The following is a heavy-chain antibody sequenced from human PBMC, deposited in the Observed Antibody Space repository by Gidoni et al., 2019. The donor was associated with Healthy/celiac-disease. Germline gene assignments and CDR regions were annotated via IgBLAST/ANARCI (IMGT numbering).Heavy chain of an antibody. CDR1: GDSVSSNSAA. J-gene: IGHJ6*02. Sequence: QVQLQQSGPGLVKPSQTLSPPCAISGDSVSSNSAAWNWIRQSPSRGLEWLGRTYYRSKWYNDYAVSVKSRITINPDTSKNQFSLQLNSVTPEDTAVYYCAREGGSGWFPVLRGMDVWGQGTTVTVSS. V-gene: IGHV6-1*01. D-gene: IGHD6-19*01. CDR3: AREGGSGWFPVLRGMDV. CDR2: TYYRSKWYN.